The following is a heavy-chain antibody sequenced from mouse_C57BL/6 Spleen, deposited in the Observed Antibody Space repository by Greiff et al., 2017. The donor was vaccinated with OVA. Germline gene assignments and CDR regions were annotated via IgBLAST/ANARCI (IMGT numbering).Heavy chain of an antibody. CDR3: ARSAVVARFDY. J-gene: IGHJ2*01. CDR2: IDPSDSET. D-gene: IGHD1-1*01. V-gene: IGHV1-52*01. CDR1: GYTFTSYW. Sequence: QVQLQQPGAELVRPGSSVKLSCKASGYTFTSYWMHWVKQRPIQGLEWIGNIDPSDSETHYNQKFKDKATLTVDKSSSTAYMQLSSLTSEDSAVYYCARSAVVARFDYRGQGTTLTVSS.